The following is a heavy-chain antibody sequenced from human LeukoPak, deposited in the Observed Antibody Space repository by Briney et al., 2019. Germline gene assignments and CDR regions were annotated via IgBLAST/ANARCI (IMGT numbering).Heavy chain of an antibody. D-gene: IGHD1-26*01. CDR3: AREWELLSDAFDL. V-gene: IGHV3-30-3*01. J-gene: IGHJ3*01. Sequence: GGSLRHSCCASGFTLSSYVMPGVRQAPAKGLEWVAVISYYGSNKYYADSVKGRFTIYRDNSKNTLYMQMDSLRAEDTAVYYCAREWELLSDAFDLWGQGTMVSVS. CDR2: ISYYGSNK. CDR1: GFTLSSYV.